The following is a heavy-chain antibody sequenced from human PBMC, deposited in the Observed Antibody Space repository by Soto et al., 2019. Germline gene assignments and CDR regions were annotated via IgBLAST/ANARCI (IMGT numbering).Heavy chain of an antibody. V-gene: IGHV3-9*01. CDR3: ATDPGSGGYPSYYFDY. Sequence: EVQLVESGGGLVQPGRSLRLSCAASGFTFDDYAMHWVRQAPGKCLEWVSGISWNSGSIGYADSVKGRFTISRDNAKNSLALQMNSLRDEDTALYYCATDPGSGGYPSYYFDYWGQGTLVTVSS. J-gene: IGHJ4*02. CDR2: ISWNSGSI. CDR1: GFTFDDYA. D-gene: IGHD5-12*01.